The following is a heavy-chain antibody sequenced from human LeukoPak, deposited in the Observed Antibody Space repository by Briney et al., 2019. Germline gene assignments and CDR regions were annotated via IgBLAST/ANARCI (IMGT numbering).Heavy chain of an antibody. D-gene: IGHD2-15*01. J-gene: IGHJ4*02. V-gene: IGHV1-69*04. Sequence: GASVKVSCKASGGTFSSYAISWVRQAPGQGLEWMGRIIPILGIANYAQKFQGRVTVTADKSTSTAYMELSSLRSEDTAVYYCAPESDRILYYWGQGTLVTVSS. CDR1: GGTFSSYA. CDR3: APESDRILYY. CDR2: IIPILGIA.